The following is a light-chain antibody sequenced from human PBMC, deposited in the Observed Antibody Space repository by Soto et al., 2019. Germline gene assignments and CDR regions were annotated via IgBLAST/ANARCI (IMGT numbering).Light chain of an antibody. Sequence: QSALTQPASVTGSPGQSITISCTGTSSDVGGYHYVSWYQQHTDKAPKLTIYVVSNRPSGVSKRFSGSKSGNTASLTISGLKADDAADYYCSSSTSSDTPYFFETGTKFTVL. CDR3: SSSTSSDTPYF. CDR1: SSDVGGYHY. J-gene: IGLJ1*01. CDR2: VVS. V-gene: IGLV2-14*01.